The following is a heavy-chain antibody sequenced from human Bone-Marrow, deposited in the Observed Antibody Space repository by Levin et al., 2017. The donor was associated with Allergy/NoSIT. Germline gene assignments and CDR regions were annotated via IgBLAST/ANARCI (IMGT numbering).Heavy chain of an antibody. CDR2: ISWNSGSI. V-gene: IGHV3-9*01. Sequence: GGSLRLSCAASGFTFDDYAMHWVRQAPGKGLEWVSGISWNSGSIGYADSVKGRFTISRDNAKNSLYLQMNSLRAEDTALYYCAKDIRKYYYDSSGYFDYWGQGTLVTVSS. CDR1: GFTFDDYA. D-gene: IGHD3-22*01. CDR3: AKDIRKYYYDSSGYFDY. J-gene: IGHJ4*02.